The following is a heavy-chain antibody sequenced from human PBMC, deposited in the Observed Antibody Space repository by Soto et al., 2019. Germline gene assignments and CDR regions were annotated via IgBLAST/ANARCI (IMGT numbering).Heavy chain of an antibody. V-gene: IGHV3-20*04. CDR3: ARDRIGSYFYGSGAFHI. CDR2: LNWTGGST. D-gene: IGHD1-26*01. CDR1: GFTFDDYG. Sequence: EVQLVESGGGVIRHGGSLRLSCAASGFTFDDYGMNWVRQAPGKGLERVSGLNWTGGSTGYADSVKGRFTISRDNAKNSLYLQMNSLRAEDTALYYCARDRIGSYFYGSGAFHIWGQGTLVTVSS. J-gene: IGHJ3*02.